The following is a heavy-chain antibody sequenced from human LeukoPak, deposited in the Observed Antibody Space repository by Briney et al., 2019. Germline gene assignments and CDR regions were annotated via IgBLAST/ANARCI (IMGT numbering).Heavy chain of an antibody. V-gene: IGHV4-34*01. CDR2: INHSGST. D-gene: IGHD6-13*01. Sequence: SETLSLTCAVYGGSFSGYYWSWIRQPPGKGLEWIGEINHSGSTNYNLSLKSRVTISVDTSKNQFSLKLSSVTAADTAVYYCARGRPAPYSSSWGYYYYGMDVWGQGTTVTVSS. CDR3: ARGRPAPYSSSWGYYYYGMDV. CDR1: GGSFSGYY. J-gene: IGHJ6*02.